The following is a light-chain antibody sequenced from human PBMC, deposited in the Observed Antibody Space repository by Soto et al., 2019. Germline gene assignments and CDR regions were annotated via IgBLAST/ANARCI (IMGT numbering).Light chain of an antibody. CDR3: CSYGGYSDYV. Sequence: QSALTQPRSVSGSPGQSVTISCTGSSSNLGIYDFVSWFQQHPGKAPKLIIYNVSERPLGVPARFSGSKSGKTASLTISGLQGDDEADYFCCSYGGYSDYVFGTGTKVTV. J-gene: IGLJ1*01. CDR2: NVS. CDR1: SSNLGIYDF. V-gene: IGLV2-11*01.